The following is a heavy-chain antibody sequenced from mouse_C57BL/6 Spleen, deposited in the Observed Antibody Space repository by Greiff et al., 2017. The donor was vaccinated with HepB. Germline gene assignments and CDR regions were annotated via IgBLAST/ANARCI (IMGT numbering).Heavy chain of an antibody. V-gene: IGHV1-82*01. D-gene: IGHD1-1*01. CDR3: ARGGYYGSSTDY. CDR1: GYAFSSSW. J-gene: IGHJ2*01. CDR2: IYPGDGDT. Sequence: VQLKESGPELVKPGASVKISCKASGYAFSSSWMNWVKQRPGKGLEWIGRIYPGDGDTNYNGKFKGKATLTADKSSSTAYMQLSSLTSEDSAVYFCARGGYYGSSTDYWGQGTTLTVSS.